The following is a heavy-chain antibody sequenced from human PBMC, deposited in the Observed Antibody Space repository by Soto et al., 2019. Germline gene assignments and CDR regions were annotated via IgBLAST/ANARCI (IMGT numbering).Heavy chain of an antibody. CDR2: IYYSGST. D-gene: IGHD3-10*01. CDR1: GGSISSSSYY. J-gene: IGHJ6*02. CDR3: ARHGALDSLWFGDNYYGMDV. V-gene: IGHV4-39*01. Sequence: SETLSLTCTVSGGSISSSSYYWGWIRQPPGKGLEWIGSIYYSGSTYYNPSLKSRVTISVDTSKNQFSLKLSSVTAADTAVYYRARHGALDSLWFGDNYYGMDVWGQRTTVTVSS.